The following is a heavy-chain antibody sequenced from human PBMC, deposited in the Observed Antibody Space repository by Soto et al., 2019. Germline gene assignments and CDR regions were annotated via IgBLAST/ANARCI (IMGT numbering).Heavy chain of an antibody. D-gene: IGHD5-18*01. CDR2: FDPEDGET. V-gene: IGHV1-24*01. Sequence: GASVKVSCKVSGYTLTELSMHWVRQAPGKGLEWMGGFDPEDGETIYAQKFQGRVTMTEDTSTDTAYMELSSLRSEDTAVYYCATGIRWYSYGTDAFDIWGQGTMVTVSS. CDR1: GYTLTELS. CDR3: ATGIRWYSYGTDAFDI. J-gene: IGHJ3*02.